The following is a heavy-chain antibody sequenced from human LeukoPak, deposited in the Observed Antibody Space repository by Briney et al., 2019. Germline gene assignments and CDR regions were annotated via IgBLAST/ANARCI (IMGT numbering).Heavy chain of an antibody. Sequence: VGSLRLSCAASGFTFTTYWMSSVRQAPGKGLEWVANIKQDGTEKYYVDSVKGRFTISRGNAKNSVYLQMNSLRGEDTAVYYCARGGYSSSSVDYWGQGTLVTVSS. CDR2: IKQDGTEK. D-gene: IGHD6-6*01. J-gene: IGHJ4*02. CDR1: GFTFTTYW. CDR3: ARGGYSSSSVDY. V-gene: IGHV3-7*01.